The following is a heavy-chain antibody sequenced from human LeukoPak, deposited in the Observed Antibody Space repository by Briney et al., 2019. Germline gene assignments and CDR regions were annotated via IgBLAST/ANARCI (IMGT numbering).Heavy chain of an antibody. CDR3: ARDHSSGGWYSNPIDY. CDR2: IKQDGSEK. Sequence: GGSLRLSCAASGFTFSSYWMSWVRQAPGKGLEWVANIKQDGSEKYYVDSVKGRFTISRDNAKNSLYLQMNSLRAEHTAVYYCARDHSSGGWYSNPIDYWGQGTMVTVSS. V-gene: IGHV3-7*05. D-gene: IGHD6-19*01. J-gene: IGHJ4*02. CDR1: GFTFSSYW.